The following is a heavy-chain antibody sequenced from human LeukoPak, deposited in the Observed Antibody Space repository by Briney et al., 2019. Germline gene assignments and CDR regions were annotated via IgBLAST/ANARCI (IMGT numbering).Heavy chain of an antibody. V-gene: IGHV3-53*01. J-gene: IGHJ6*02. CDR2: AFSGSST. CDR3: ARLWYGYFDSNMDV. CDR1: GFIVSTYH. D-gene: IGHD3-9*01. Sequence: GGSLTLSCAVSGFIVSTYHMNWVRQAPGKGLEWVSVAFSGSSTSYADSVKGRFTISRDNSRNMLYLQMNNLRAEDTAVYYCARLWYGYFDSNMDVWGQGTTVTVSS.